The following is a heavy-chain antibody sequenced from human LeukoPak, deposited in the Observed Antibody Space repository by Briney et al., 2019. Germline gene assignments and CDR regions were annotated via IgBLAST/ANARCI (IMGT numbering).Heavy chain of an antibody. CDR2: ISGSGVT. CDR1: GFTFTTSA. V-gene: IGHV3-23*01. D-gene: IGHD7-27*01. CDR3: AKDLNWGGR. Sequence: GGSLRLSCAASGFTFTTSAMTWVRQAPGEGLEWASGISGSGVTDYADSVKGRFTISRDNSKNTLYLQMNSLRAEDTAVYYCAKDLNWGGRWGQGTLVTVSS. J-gene: IGHJ4*02.